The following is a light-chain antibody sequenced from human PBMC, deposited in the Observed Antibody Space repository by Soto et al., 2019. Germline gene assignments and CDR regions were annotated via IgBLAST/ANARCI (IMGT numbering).Light chain of an antibody. CDR3: QPYNSLSP. J-gene: IGKJ2*01. CDR1: QSISSW. Sequence: DIQMTQSPSTLSASVGDRVTITCRASQSISSWLAWYQQKPGKAPKLLIYKASSLESWVPSRFSGSGSRTEFALPISSMHPDDLATYYCQPYNSLSPLGEGTKLEI. V-gene: IGKV1-5*03. CDR2: KAS.